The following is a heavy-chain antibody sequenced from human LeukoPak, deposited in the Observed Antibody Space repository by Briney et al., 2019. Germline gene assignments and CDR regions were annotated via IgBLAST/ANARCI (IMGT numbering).Heavy chain of an antibody. D-gene: IGHD5-18*01. J-gene: IGHJ4*02. Sequence: SVKVSCKASGGTFSSYAISWVRQAPGQGLEWMGGIIPIFGTANYAQKFQGRVTITADESTSTAYMELSSLRCEDTAVYYCARGGPGSGYSYGLDYWGQGTLVTVSS. V-gene: IGHV1-69*13. CDR3: ARGGPGSGYSYGLDY. CDR1: GGTFSSYA. CDR2: IIPIFGTA.